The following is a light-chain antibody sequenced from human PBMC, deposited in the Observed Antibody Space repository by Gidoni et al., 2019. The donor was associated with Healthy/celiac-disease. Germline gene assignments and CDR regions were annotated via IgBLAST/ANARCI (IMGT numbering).Light chain of an antibody. J-gene: IGKJ2*04. CDR1: QSVSSY. Sequence: EIVLTQSPATLSLSPGERATLSCRASQSVSSYLAWYQQKPGQAPRLLIHDASNRATGIPARFSGSGSGTDFTLTISSLEPEDFAVYYCQQRSNWPPGGSFGQGTKLEIK. CDR3: QQRSNWPPGGS. V-gene: IGKV3-11*01. CDR2: DAS.